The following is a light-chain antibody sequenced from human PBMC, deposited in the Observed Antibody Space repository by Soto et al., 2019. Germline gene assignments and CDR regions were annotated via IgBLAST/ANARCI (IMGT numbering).Light chain of an antibody. CDR3: TSWTTSTTMI. Sequence: QSVLTQPASVSGSPGQSITISCTGTRGDIGAYNFVSWYQQHPGKAPKLILYDVNIRPSGVSYRFSGSKSGNTASLTISGLQAEDEADYYCTSWTTSTTMIFGGGTKVTVL. CDR2: DVN. J-gene: IGLJ2*01. V-gene: IGLV2-14*03. CDR1: RGDIGAYNF.